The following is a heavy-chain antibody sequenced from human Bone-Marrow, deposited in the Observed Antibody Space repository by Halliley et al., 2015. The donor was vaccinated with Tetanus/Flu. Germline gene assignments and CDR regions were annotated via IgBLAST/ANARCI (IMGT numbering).Heavy chain of an antibody. CDR1: GFTFSSYW. D-gene: IGHD1-26*01. J-gene: IGHJ6*02. CDR2: IKEDGSQK. CDR3: ARDRDIGTYYIKNNVPIPTVGYGMAV. V-gene: IGHV3-7*03. Sequence: SLRLSCTASGFTFSSYWMTWVRQAPGKGLEWVANIKEDGSQKFYVDSSKGRFTISRDNAENSLYLQMNSLRAEDTAVYFCARDRDIGTYYIKNNVPIPTVGYGMAVWGQGTAVPVPS.